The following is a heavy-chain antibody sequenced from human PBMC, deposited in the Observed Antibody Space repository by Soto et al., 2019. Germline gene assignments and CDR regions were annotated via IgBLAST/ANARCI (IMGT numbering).Heavy chain of an antibody. CDR2: MNPNSGNT. CDR3: ARGVSLPYSSSWYPFYYMDV. J-gene: IGHJ6*03. V-gene: IGHV1-8*01. D-gene: IGHD6-13*01. Sequence: ASVKVSCKASGYTFTSYDINWVRQATGQGLEWMGWMNPNSGNTGYAQKFQGRVTMTRNTSISTAYMELSSLRSEDTAVYYCARGVSLPYSSSWYPFYYMDVWGKGTTVTVSS. CDR1: GYTFTSYD.